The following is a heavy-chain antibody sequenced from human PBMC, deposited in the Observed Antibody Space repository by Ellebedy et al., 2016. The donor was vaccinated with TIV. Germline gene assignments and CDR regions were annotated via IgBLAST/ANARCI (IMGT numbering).Heavy chain of an antibody. Sequence: GESLKISCAASGFTVSSNYMGWVRQAPGKGLEWVSVIYSGGNTYYADSVRGRFTVPRDNSKNTLYLQMNSLRAEDTAVYYCARGVFGEFLDYWGQGTLVTVSS. CDR2: IYSGGNT. D-gene: IGHD3-10*02. V-gene: IGHV3-53*01. J-gene: IGHJ4*02. CDR3: ARGVFGEFLDY. CDR1: GFTVSSNY.